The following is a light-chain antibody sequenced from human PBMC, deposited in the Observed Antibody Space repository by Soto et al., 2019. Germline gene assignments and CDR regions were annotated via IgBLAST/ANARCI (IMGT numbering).Light chain of an antibody. CDR1: SSDVGGYNY. CDR3: SSYAGSNIHYV. J-gene: IGLJ1*01. CDR2: EVS. Sequence: QSALTQPPSASGSPGQSVTISCTGTSSDVGGYNYVSWYQQHPGKAPNLMIYEVSKRPSGVPYRFSGSKSGNTASLTVSGLQAEDEADYCCSSYAGSNIHYVFGTGTKVTVL. V-gene: IGLV2-8*01.